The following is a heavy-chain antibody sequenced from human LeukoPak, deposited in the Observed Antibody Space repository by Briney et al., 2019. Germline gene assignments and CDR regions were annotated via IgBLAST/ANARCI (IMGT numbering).Heavy chain of an antibody. CDR1: GGSISSYY. V-gene: IGHV4-59*01. Sequence: PSETLSLTCTVSGGSISSYYWSWIRQPPGKGLEWIGYIYYSGSTNYNPSLKSRVTISVDTSKNQFPLKLSSVTAADTAVYYCARGGGWSGYYSYSFDYWGQGTLVTVSS. CDR2: IYYSGST. D-gene: IGHD3-3*01. J-gene: IGHJ4*02. CDR3: ARGGGWSGYYSYSFDY.